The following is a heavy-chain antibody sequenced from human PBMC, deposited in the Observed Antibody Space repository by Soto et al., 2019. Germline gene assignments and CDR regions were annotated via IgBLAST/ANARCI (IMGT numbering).Heavy chain of an antibody. J-gene: IGHJ6*02. Sequence: QVQLVQSGAEVKKPGSSVKVSCKASGGTFSSCAITCVRQAPGQGLEWMGGIIPFFGTANYAQKFQGRVTITADDSTGTAYMELSRLMYEDTAVYYCARVLVGCTGGNCYYYYGMDVWGQGTTVIVSS. CDR1: GGTFSSCA. V-gene: IGHV1-69*01. CDR2: IIPFFGTA. D-gene: IGHD2-8*02. CDR3: ARVLVGCTGGNCYYYYGMDV.